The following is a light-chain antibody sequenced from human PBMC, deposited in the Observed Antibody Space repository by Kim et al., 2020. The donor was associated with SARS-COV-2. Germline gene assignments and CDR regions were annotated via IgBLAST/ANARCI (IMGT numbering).Light chain of an antibody. V-gene: IGKV3-15*01. J-gene: IGKJ2*01. CDR1: QSVSSN. Sequence: VSPGERATRSCRASQSVSSNLAWYQQKPGQAPRLLIYDASTRATGIPARFSGSGSGTEFTLTISSLQSEDFALYYCQQYNNWPLYTFGQGTKLEI. CDR3: QQYNNWPLYT. CDR2: DAS.